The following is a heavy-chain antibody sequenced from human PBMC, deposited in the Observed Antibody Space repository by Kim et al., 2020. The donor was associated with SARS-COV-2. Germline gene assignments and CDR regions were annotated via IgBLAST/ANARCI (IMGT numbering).Heavy chain of an antibody. CDR3: ARGFGGSGSYYRF. J-gene: IGHJ4*02. V-gene: IGHV4-4*02. D-gene: IGHD3-10*01. CDR1: GGSISSSNW. Sequence: SETLSLTCAVSGGSISSSNWWSWVRQPPGKGLEWIGEIYHSGSTNYNPSLKSRVTISVDKSKNQFSLKLSSVTAADTAVYYCARGFGGSGSYYRFWGQGTLVTVSS. CDR2: IYHSGST.